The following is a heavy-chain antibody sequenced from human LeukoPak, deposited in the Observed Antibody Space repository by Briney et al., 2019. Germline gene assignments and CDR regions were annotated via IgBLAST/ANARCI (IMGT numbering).Heavy chain of an antibody. CDR3: ARGRNDFWSGYQNYYYYYMDV. D-gene: IGHD3-3*01. CDR2: INHSGST. V-gene: IGHV4-34*01. Sequence: PSETLSLTCAVYGGSFSGYYWSWIRQPPGKGLEWIGEINHSGSTNYNPSPKSRVTISVDTSKNQFSLKLSSVTAADTAVYYCARGRNDFWSGYQNYYYYYMDVWGKGTTVTVSS. CDR1: GGSFSGYY. J-gene: IGHJ6*03.